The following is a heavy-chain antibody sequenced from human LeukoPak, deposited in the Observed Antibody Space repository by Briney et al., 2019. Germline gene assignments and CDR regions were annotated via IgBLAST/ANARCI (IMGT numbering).Heavy chain of an antibody. CDR3: ARGRSSTAAPSLTY. D-gene: IGHD6-13*01. J-gene: IGHJ4*02. CDR1: GPTVATT. Sequence: GGCLRLAWAAVGPTVATTGPGSVRHAPGKGLMWVSRISPDGSTTLYAASVKGRFTISRDNAKNTLYLQMNTLRTEDTAVYYCARGRSSTAAPSLTYWGQGTLVTVSS. CDR2: ISPDGSTT. V-gene: IGHV3-74*03.